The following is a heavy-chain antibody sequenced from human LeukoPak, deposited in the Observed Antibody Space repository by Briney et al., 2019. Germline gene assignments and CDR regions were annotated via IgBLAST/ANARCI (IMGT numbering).Heavy chain of an antibody. CDR3: ARTTTTFDD. CDR2: VSDTGST. CDR1: GGSINSYY. J-gene: IGHJ4*01. D-gene: IGHD4-11*01. Sequence: SETLSLTXTVSGGSINSYYWSWIRQPPGKGLEWIGYVSDTGSTNYNPSLKSRVTISVDTSKNQFYLKLTSVTAADTAVYYSARTTTTFDDWGHGTLVTVSS. V-gene: IGHV4-59*01.